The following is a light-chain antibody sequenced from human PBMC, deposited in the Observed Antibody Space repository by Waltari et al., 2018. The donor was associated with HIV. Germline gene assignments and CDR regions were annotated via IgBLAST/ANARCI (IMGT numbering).Light chain of an antibody. CDR3: QQYNNWPLT. J-gene: IGKJ4*01. V-gene: IGKV3-15*01. Sequence: EIVMTQSPASLSVSPGERATLSCRASQNVITNLAWYQQKTGQVSRLLIYGASTRAIGIPARFSGSGSGTEFTLTISSLQSEDFAVYFCQQYNNWPLTFGGGTKVEI. CDR1: QNVITN. CDR2: GAS.